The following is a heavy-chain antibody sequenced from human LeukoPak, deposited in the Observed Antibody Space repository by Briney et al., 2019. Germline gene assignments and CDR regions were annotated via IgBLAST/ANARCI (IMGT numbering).Heavy chain of an antibody. V-gene: IGHV4-59*05. CDR3: AANSADYNTLGSSYKV. Sequence: SETLSLTCTVSGGSISSYYWSWIRQSPGKGLEWIGSISYSGTTYYNPSLKSRVTISVDTSKNQFSLKLNSVTAADTAVFYCAANSADYNTLGSSYKVWGQGTLVTVSS. D-gene: IGHD3-10*01. CDR1: GGSISSYY. J-gene: IGHJ4*02. CDR2: ISYSGTT.